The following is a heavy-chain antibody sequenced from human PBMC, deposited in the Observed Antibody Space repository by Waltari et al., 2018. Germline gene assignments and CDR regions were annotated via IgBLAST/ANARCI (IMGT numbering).Heavy chain of an antibody. Sequence: QVHLVESGGGVVQPGRSLRLSCAASGFTFSSYGMHWVRPAPGKGLEWVALISHDGSNKYYADSVKGRLTISRDNSKNTVYLQMSRLRAEDTAVYYCAKVSGSIRYRRGSPPGDYWGQGTLVTVSS. CDR1: GFTFSSYG. J-gene: IGHJ4*02. V-gene: IGHV3-30*18. CDR2: ISHDGSNK. CDR3: AKVSGSIRYRRGSPPGDY. D-gene: IGHD1-20*01.